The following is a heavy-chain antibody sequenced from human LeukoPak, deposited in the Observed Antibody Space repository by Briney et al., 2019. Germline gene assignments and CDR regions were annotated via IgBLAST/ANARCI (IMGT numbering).Heavy chain of an antibody. CDR3: ARDSGTTGEVKFDP. CDR2: INHSGST. V-gene: IGHV4-34*01. CDR1: GGSFSGYY. Sequence: SETLSLTCAVYGGSFSGYYWSWIRQPPGKGLEWIGEINHSGSTDYNPSLKSRVTMSVDTSKNKFSLKLSSVTAADTAVYYCARDSGTTGEVKFDPWGQGTLVTVSS. D-gene: IGHD3-10*01. J-gene: IGHJ5*02.